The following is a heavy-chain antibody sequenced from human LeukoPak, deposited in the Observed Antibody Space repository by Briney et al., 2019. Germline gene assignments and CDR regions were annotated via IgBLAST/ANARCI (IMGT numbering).Heavy chain of an antibody. Sequence: GGSLRLSCAASGFDFPTYAMHWVRQAPGKGLEWVANIKQDGSEKYYVDSVKGRFTISRDNAKNSLYLQMNSLRAEDTAVYYCARHSSGWDYWGQGTLVTVSS. V-gene: IGHV3-7*03. CDR2: IKQDGSEK. J-gene: IGHJ4*02. CDR3: ARHSSGWDY. CDR1: GFDFPTYA. D-gene: IGHD6-19*01.